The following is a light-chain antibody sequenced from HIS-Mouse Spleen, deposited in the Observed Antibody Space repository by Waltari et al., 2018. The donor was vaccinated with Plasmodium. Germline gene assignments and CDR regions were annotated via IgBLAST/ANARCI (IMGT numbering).Light chain of an antibody. V-gene: IGLV3-1*01. J-gene: IGLJ2*01. CDR1: KLGYNY. CDR2: HDS. Sequence: SYELTQPPSVSVSPGQTASITCSGDKLGYNYACWYQQKPGQSPVLVIYHDSKRPSGIPERFSGSNSGNTATLTISGTQAMDEADYYCQAWDSSTVVFGGGTKLTVL. CDR3: QAWDSSTVV.